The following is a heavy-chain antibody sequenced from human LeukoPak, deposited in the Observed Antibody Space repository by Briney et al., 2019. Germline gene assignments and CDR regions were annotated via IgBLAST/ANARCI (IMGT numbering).Heavy chain of an antibody. J-gene: IGHJ6*02. D-gene: IGHD2-2*01. CDR2: IASDGDT. CDR1: GFTLRHFA. CDR3: ARDVVVPAAMRYYYYGMDV. Sequence: GGSLRLSCAASGFTLRHFAMNWVRQAPGKGLEWVSSIASDGDTFYAGSVKGRFTISRDNAKNSLYLQMNSLRAEDTAVYYCARDVVVPAAMRYYYYGMDVWGQGTTVTVSS. V-gene: IGHV3-69-1*01.